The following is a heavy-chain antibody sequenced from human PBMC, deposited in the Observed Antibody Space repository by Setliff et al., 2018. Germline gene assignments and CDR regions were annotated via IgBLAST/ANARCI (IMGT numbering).Heavy chain of an antibody. CDR3: ARLGSARYDSSGYYPDNWFDP. CDR2: IYYSGST. CDR1: GGSISSSSYY. Sequence: SETLSLTCTVSGGSISSSSYYWGWIRQPPGKGLEWIGSIYYSGSTYYNPSLKSRVTISVDTSKNQFSLKLSSVTAADTAVYYCARLGSARYDSSGYYPDNWFDPWGQGTLVTSPQ. D-gene: IGHD3-22*01. J-gene: IGHJ5*02. V-gene: IGHV4-39*01.